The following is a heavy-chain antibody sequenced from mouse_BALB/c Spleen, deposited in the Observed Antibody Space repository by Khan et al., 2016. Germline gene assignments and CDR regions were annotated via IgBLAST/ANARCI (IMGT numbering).Heavy chain of an antibody. CDR1: GFNIKDTY. CDR2: IDPANGNT. V-gene: IGHV14-3*02. D-gene: IGHD2-4*01. Sequence: VQLQQPGAELVKPGASVKLSCTASGFNIKDTYMHWVKQRPEQGLEWIGRIDPANGNTKYDPKFQGKATITADTSSNTAYLQLSSLTSEDTAVYYCARSPYDDDGGFAYGGQGTLVTVSA. CDR3: ARSPYDDDGGFAY. J-gene: IGHJ3*01.